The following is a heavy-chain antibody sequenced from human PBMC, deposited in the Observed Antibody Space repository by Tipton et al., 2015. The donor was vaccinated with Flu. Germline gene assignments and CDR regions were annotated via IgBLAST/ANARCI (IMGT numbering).Heavy chain of an antibody. V-gene: IGHV3-11*01. J-gene: IGHJ4*02. CDR2: ISSSGSTI. CDR1: GFTFSDYY. Sequence: GSLRLSCAASGFTFSDYYMSWIRQAPGKGLEWVSYISSSGSTIYYADSVTGRFTISRDNAKNSLYLQMNSLRAEDTAVYYCARDNEVATSTGERYWGQGTLVTVSS. CDR3: ARDNEVATSTGERY. D-gene: IGHD5-24*01.